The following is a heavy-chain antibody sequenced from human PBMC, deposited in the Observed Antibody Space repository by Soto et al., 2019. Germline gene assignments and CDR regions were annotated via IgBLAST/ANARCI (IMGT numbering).Heavy chain of an antibody. CDR1: GFTFSSYV. J-gene: IGHJ4*01. D-gene: IGHD3-3*01. Sequence: EVQLLESGGGLAQPGGSLRLSCAASGFTFSSYVMSWVRQTPGTGLEWVSGTGTDGDNTHYADSVRGRFTISRDNSKNPWYLQVNSLRVVDMAIYYCARRLGRGFNLGVVFDYWCQGTPVTVAT. CDR2: TGTDGDNT. CDR3: ARRLGRGFNLGVVFDY. V-gene: IGHV3-23*01.